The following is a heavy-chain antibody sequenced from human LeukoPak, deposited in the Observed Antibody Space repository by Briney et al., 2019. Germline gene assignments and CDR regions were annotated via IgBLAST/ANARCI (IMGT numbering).Heavy chain of an antibody. Sequence: WETLSLTCAVYGESFSAYYWSWIRQAPGKTLEWIGEIHHSGTTNYNPSLKSRVNILIDPSKKQFSLKLSSVSAADTAVYYCARSGSYQHSSSYDYWGQGTLVTVSS. CDR1: GESFSAYY. CDR2: IHHSGTT. CDR3: ARSGSYQHSSSYDY. D-gene: IGHD6-13*01. V-gene: IGHV4-34*01. J-gene: IGHJ4*02.